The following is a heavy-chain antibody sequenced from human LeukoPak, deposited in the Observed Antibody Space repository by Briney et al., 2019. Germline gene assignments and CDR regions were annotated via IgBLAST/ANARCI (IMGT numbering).Heavy chain of an antibody. J-gene: IGHJ6*02. Sequence: SQTLSLTCTVSGGSISSGGYYWSWIRQHPGKGLEWIGYIYYSGSTYYNPSLKSRVTISVDTSKNQFSLKLSSVTAADTAVYYCARAGEAAAAGDYYYYGMDVWGQGTTVTVSS. CDR3: ARAGEAAAAGDYYYYGMDV. CDR1: GGSISSGGYY. D-gene: IGHD6-13*01. V-gene: IGHV4-31*03. CDR2: IYYSGST.